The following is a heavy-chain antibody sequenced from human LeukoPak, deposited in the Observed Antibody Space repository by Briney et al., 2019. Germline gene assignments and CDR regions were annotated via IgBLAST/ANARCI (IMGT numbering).Heavy chain of an antibody. V-gene: IGHV4-34*01. CDR2: INHSGST. CDR1: GGYFSYYY. D-gene: IGHD3-9*01. CDR3: AIRKYYDILTGYRKIPTSGFDP. Sequence: SETLSLTCAVYGGYFSYYYWSWIRPPPGKTLEWIGEINHSGSTNYNPSLKSRATISVDTSKNQFSLKLSSVTAADTAVYYCAIRKYYDILTGYRKIPTSGFDPWGQGTLVTVSS. J-gene: IGHJ5*02.